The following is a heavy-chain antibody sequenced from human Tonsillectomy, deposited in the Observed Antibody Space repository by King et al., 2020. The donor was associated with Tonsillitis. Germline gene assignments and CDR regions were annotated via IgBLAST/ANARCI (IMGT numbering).Heavy chain of an antibody. D-gene: IGHD5-24*01. CDR1: GGSISSYY. V-gene: IGHV4-59*01. CDR3: ARAVGYNFGTWHYFDY. Sequence: VQLQESGPGLVKSSETLSLTCTVSGGSISSYYWNWFRQPPGKGLEWMGYIYYSGSTNYNPSLKSRVTISVDTSKKQFSLTVSSVTAADTAVYYCARAVGYNFGTWHYFDYWGQGTLVTVSS. CDR2: IYYSGST. J-gene: IGHJ4*02.